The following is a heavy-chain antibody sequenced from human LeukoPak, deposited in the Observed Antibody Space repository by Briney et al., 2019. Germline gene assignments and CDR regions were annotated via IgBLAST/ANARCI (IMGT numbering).Heavy chain of an antibody. CDR1: GGSISSYY. D-gene: IGHD6-19*01. CDR2: IYTSGST. Sequence: SETLSFTCTVSGGSISSYYWSWIRQPAGKGLEWIGRIYTSGSTNYNPSLKSRVTVSVDTSKNQFSLKLSSVTAADTAVYYCATEPVIAVAGIYWGQGTLVTVSS. V-gene: IGHV4-4*07. J-gene: IGHJ4*02. CDR3: ATEPVIAVAGIY.